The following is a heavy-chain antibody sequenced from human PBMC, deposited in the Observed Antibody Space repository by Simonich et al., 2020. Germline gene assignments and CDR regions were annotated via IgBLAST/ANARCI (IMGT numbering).Heavy chain of an antibody. V-gene: IGHV3-74*01. CDR3: ARDYSNYDAFDI. CDR2: INRDGRST. Sequence: EVQLVESGGGLVQPGGSLRLSCAASGFTFSSYWMHWVRQAPGKGLVWVARINRDGRSTSYADSVKGRVTISRDNAKNTLYLQMNSLRAEDTAVYYCARDYSNYDAFDIWGQGTMVTVSS. D-gene: IGHD4-4*01. J-gene: IGHJ3*02. CDR1: GFTFSSYW.